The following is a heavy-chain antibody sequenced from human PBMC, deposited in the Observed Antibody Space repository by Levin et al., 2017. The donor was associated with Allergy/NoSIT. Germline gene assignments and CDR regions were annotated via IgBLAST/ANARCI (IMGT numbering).Heavy chain of an antibody. CDR3: AKDMGGYGSGSYSYFDY. CDR1: GFTFRSYG. V-gene: IGHV3-30*18. D-gene: IGHD3-10*01. CDR2: ISYDGSNK. J-gene: IGHJ4*02. Sequence: GESLKISCAASGFTFRSYGMHWVRQAPGKGLEWVAVISYDGSNKYYADSVKGRFTISRDNSKNTLYLQMNSLRAEDTALYYCAKDMGGYGSGSYSYFDYWGQGTLVTVSS.